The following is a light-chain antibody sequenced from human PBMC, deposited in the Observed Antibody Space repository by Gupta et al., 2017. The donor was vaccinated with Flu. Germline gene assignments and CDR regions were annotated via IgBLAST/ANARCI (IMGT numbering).Light chain of an antibody. V-gene: IGKV2-30*01. Sequence: DVVVTQSPLSLPVTLGQPASISCRSSQSLVYSDGNTYLHWFQQRPGQSPRRLIHHVSNRDSGVPDRLTGSGSGTDFTMITSRVEADDVGAVYCMQGTHWLPHSFGQGTKLEIK. CDR1: QSLVYSDGNTY. CDR3: MQGTHWLPHS. CDR2: HVS. J-gene: IGKJ2*03.